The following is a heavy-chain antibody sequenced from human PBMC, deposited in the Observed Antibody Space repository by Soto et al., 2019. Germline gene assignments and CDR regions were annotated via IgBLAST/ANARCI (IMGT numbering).Heavy chain of an antibody. Sequence: PGGSLRLSCAASGFTFSGYWMHWVRQAPGKGLVWVSRINSDGSSTSYADSVKGRFTISRDNAKNTLYLQMNSLRAEDTAAYYCARDTSHCSSASCSIVVHAFDIWGQGTMVTVSS. CDR1: GFTFSGYW. CDR3: ARDTSHCSSASCSIVVHAFDI. D-gene: IGHD2-2*01. J-gene: IGHJ3*02. CDR2: INSDGSST. V-gene: IGHV3-74*01.